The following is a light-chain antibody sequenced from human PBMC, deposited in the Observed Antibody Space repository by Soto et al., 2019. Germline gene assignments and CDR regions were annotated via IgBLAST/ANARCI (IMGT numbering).Light chain of an antibody. CDR3: SSYTTSITVV. CDR2: DVS. Sequence: QSALTQPASVSGSPGQSITIFCTGTSSDVGEYNYVSWFQQHPGKAPKLVIYDVSNRPSGVSNRFSGSKSANTDSLTISGLQAEDEADYYCSSYTTSITVVFGGGTKLTVL. CDR1: SSDVGEYNY. J-gene: IGLJ2*01. V-gene: IGLV2-14*01.